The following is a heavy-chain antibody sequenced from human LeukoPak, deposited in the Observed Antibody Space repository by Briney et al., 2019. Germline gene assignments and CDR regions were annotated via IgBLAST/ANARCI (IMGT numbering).Heavy chain of an antibody. CDR3: ARDQPLPDDAFDI. V-gene: IGHV3-21*01. CDR2: ISSSSSYI. CDR1: GFAFSSYS. D-gene: IGHD1-26*01. J-gene: IGHJ3*02. Sequence: GGSLRLSCAASGFAFSSYSMNWVRQAPGKGLEWVSSISSSSSYIYYADSVKGRFTISRDNAKNSLYLQMNSLRAEDTAVYYCARDQPLPDDAFDIWGQGTMVTVSS.